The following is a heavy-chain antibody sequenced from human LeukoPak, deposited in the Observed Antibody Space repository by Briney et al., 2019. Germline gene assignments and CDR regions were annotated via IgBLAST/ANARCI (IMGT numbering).Heavy chain of an antibody. D-gene: IGHD3-10*01. CDR2: IKSKTDGGTT. Sequence: PGGSLRLSCAASGFTFSNAWMSWVRQAPGKGLEWVGRIKSKTDGGTTDYAAPVKGRFTISRDDSKNTLYLQMNSLKTEDTAVYYCARTFFRFGELLSGYFDYWGQGTLVTVSS. CDR1: GFTFSNAW. J-gene: IGHJ4*02. V-gene: IGHV3-15*01. CDR3: ARTFFRFGELLSGYFDY.